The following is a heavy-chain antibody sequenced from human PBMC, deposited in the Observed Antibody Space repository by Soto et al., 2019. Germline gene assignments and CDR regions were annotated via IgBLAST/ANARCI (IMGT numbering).Heavy chain of an antibody. V-gene: IGHV3-30-3*01. CDR2: ISYDGSNK. CDR3: ARHKRDLRFLEWSYYFDS. Sequence: QVQLVESGGGVVQPGRSLRLSCAASGFTFSTYAMHWVRQAPGKGLEWVAVISYDGSNKYYTDSVKGRFTISRDNSKNTLYLQMNGLGAEDTAVYYCARHKRDLRFLEWSYYFDSWGQGTLVTVSS. J-gene: IGHJ4*02. D-gene: IGHD3-3*01. CDR1: GFTFSTYA.